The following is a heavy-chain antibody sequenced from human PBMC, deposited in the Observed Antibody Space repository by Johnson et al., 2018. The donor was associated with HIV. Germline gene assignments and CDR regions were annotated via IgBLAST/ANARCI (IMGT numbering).Heavy chain of an antibody. CDR1: GFTFSSYA. J-gene: IGHJ3*02. D-gene: IGHD1-7*01. V-gene: IGHV3-30*14. Sequence: QVQVVESGGGVVQPGRSLRLSCAASGFTFSSYAMYWVRQAPGKGLEWVAGILYDGSNKYHADSVKGRLTISRDKSNHTLYRQMNSLRAEDTAVYFCARESVRELELPDGFDIWGQGTMVTVSS. CDR2: ILYDGSNK. CDR3: ARESVRELELPDGFDI.